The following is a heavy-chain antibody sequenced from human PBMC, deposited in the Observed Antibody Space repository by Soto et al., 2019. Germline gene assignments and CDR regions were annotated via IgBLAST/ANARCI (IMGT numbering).Heavy chain of an antibody. CDR2: IIPIFGTA. D-gene: IGHD2-15*01. J-gene: IGHJ2*01. V-gene: IGHV1-69*01. CDR3: STVYCSGGSCYAYRYWYFDL. Sequence: QVQLVQSGAEVKKPGSSVKVSCKASGGTFSSYAISWVRQAPGQGLEWMGGIIPIFGTANYAQKFQGGVTITADESTSTAYMELSSLRSEDTAVYYCSTVYCSGGSCYAYRYWYFDLWGRGTLVTVSS. CDR1: GGTFSSYA.